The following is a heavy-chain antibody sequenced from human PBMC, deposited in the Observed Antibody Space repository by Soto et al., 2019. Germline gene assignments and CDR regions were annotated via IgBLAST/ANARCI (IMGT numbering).Heavy chain of an antibody. CDR3: ARDHYSSGWYDPSSDY. J-gene: IGHJ4*02. V-gene: IGHV1-69*12. Sequence: QVQLVQSGAEVKKPGSSVKVSCKASGGTFSSYAISWVRQAPGQGLEWMGGIIPIFGTANYAQKFQGRVTITADESTSTAYMEVSRLRSEDTAVYYCARDHYSSGWYDPSSDYWGQGTLVTVSS. CDR2: IIPIFGTA. D-gene: IGHD6-19*01. CDR1: GGTFSSYA.